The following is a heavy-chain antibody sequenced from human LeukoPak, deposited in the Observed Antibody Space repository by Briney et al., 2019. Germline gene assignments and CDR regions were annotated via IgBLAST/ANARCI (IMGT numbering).Heavy chain of an antibody. CDR1: GFTVSSNY. Sequence: GGSLRLSCAASGFTVSSNYMSWARQAPGKGLEWVSVIYSGGSIYYADSVKGRFTISRDSSKNTLYLQMDSLRAEDTAVYYCARSFYYGSGSLLYYYYMDVWGKGTTVTVSS. D-gene: IGHD3-10*01. CDR2: IYSGGSI. CDR3: ARSFYYGSGSLLYYYYMDV. V-gene: IGHV3-53*01. J-gene: IGHJ6*03.